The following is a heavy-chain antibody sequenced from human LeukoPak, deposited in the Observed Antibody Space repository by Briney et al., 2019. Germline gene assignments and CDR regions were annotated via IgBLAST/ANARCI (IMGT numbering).Heavy chain of an antibody. CDR3: ARDRRGGNAYWYFDL. J-gene: IGHJ2*01. CDR2: IIPIFGTA. Sequence: SVKVSCKASGGTFSSYAISWVRQAPGQGLEWMGGIIPIFGTANYAQKFQGRVTITADKSTSTAYMELSSLRSEDTAVYYCARDRRGGNAYWYFDLWGRGTLVTVSS. CDR1: GGTFSSYA. D-gene: IGHD4-23*01. V-gene: IGHV1-69*06.